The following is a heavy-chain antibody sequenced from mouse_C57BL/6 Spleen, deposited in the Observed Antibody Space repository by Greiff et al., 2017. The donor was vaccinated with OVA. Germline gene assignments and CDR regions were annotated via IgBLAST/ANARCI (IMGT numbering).Heavy chain of an antibody. Sequence: EVKLVESGGDLVKPGGSLKLSCAASGFTFSSYGMSWVRQTPDKRLEWVATISSGGSYTYYPDSVKGRFTISRDNAKNTLYLQMSSLKSEDTAMYYCAGHELGKAAAMDYWGQGTSVTVSS. J-gene: IGHJ4*01. V-gene: IGHV5-6*01. CDR3: AGHELGKAAAMDY. CDR2: ISSGGSYT. CDR1: GFTFSSYG. D-gene: IGHD3-2*02.